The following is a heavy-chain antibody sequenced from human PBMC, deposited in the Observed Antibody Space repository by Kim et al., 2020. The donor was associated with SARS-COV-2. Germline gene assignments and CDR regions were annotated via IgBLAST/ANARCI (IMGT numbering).Heavy chain of an antibody. CDR3: ARDRYFDWYDAFDI. J-gene: IGHJ3*02. CDR2: IYYSESN. D-gene: IGHD3-9*01. V-gene: IGHV4-61*01. CDR1: GGSVSSGSYY. Sequence: SETLSLTCTVSGGSVSSGSYYWSWIRQPPGKGLEWIGYIYYSESNNYNPSLKSRVTISVDTSKNQFSLKLSSVTDADTAVYYCARDRYFDWYDAFDIWGQGTMVTVSS.